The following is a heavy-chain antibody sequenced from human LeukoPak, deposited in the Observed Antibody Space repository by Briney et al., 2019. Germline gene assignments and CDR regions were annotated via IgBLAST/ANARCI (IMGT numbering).Heavy chain of an antibody. CDR2: IRYDGSNK. CDR1: GFTFSSYG. CDR3: AKDPPRWLQATSPDY. J-gene: IGHJ4*02. D-gene: IGHD5-24*01. V-gene: IGHV3-30*02. Sequence: GGSLRLSCAASGFTFSSYGMHWVRQAPGKGREWVAFIRYDGSNKYYADSVKGRFTISRDNSKNTLYLQMNSLRAEDTAVYYCAKDPPRWLQATSPDYWGQGTLVTVSS.